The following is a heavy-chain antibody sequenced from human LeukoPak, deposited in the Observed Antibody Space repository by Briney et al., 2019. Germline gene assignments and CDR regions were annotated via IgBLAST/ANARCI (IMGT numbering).Heavy chain of an antibody. CDR2: ISANNGNT. CDR3: ARVVVVTAASAFDI. Sequence: ASVKVSCKASGYTFTNYGITWVRQAPGHGLEWTGWISANNGNTNYAQKLQGRVTMTRDTSTSTVYMELRSLRSDDTAVYFCARVVVVTAASAFDIWGQGTMVTVSS. D-gene: IGHD2-21*02. J-gene: IGHJ3*02. V-gene: IGHV1-18*01. CDR1: GYTFTNYG.